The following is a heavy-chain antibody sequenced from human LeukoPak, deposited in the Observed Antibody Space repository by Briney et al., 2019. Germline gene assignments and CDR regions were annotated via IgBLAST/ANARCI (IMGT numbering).Heavy chain of an antibody. Sequence: GGSLRLSCVASGFTFSSYGMHWVRQAPGKGLEWVGVIWYDGSNKYYADSVKGRFTISRDNSKNTLYLQMNSLRAEDTAVYYCAKHSTGVECWGRGTLVTVSS. CDR1: GFTFSSYG. CDR2: IWYDGSNK. CDR3: AKHSTGVEC. D-gene: IGHD3-10*01. V-gene: IGHV3-33*06. J-gene: IGHJ2*01.